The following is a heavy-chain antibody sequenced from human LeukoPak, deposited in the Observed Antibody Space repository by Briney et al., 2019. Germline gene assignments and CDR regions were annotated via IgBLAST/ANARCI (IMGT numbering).Heavy chain of an antibody. J-gene: IGHJ4*02. CDR1: GFTFSSYS. CDR2: ISSSSSTI. CDR3: ARNPPERPIDY. V-gene: IGHV3-48*01. D-gene: IGHD1-1*01. Sequence: PGGSLRLSCAASGFTFSSYSMNWVRQAPGKGLEWVSYISSSSSTIYYADSVKGRFTISRDNSKSTLYLQMNSLRAEDTALYYCARNPPERPIDYWGQGTLVTVSS.